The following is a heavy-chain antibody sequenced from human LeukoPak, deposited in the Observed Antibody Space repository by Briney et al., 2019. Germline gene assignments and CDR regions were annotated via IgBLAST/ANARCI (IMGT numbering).Heavy chain of an antibody. D-gene: IGHD2-2*01. V-gene: IGHV1-2*02. J-gene: IGHJ5*02. CDR2: INPNSGGT. Sequence: ASVKVSFTASGYTFTVYYMHWVRQAPGQRLEWMGWINPNSGGTNYAQKFQGRVTMTRDTSISTAYMELSRLRSDDTAVYYCARSLEVVVPAAIGDGNWFDPWGQGTLVTVSS. CDR1: GYTFTVYY. CDR3: ARSLEVVVPAAIGDGNWFDP.